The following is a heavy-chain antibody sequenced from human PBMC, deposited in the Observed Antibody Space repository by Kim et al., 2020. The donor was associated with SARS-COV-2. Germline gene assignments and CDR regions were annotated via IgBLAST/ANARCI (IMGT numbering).Heavy chain of an antibody. J-gene: IGHJ4*02. CDR3: AKDRKYSYFDY. V-gene: IGHV1-46*01. Sequence: TYAQKFQGRVTMTRDTSTSTVYMELSSLRSEDTAIYYCAKDRKYSYFDYWGQGTLVTVSS. D-gene: IGHD5-18*01.